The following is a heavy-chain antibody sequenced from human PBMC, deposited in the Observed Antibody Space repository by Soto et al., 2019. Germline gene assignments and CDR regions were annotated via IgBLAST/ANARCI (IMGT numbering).Heavy chain of an antibody. V-gene: IGHV5-51*01. CDR2: IFPADSDT. CDR3: ARYYYGSGSYYDYYYYGMDV. J-gene: IGHJ6*02. D-gene: IGHD3-10*01. Sequence: PGESLKISRKGPGYSFPNYWIAWVRQMPGKGLEWMGIIFPADSDTKYSPSFQGQVTISADKSISTAYLQWSSLKASDTAMYYCARYYYGSGSYYDYYYYGMDVWGQGTTVTVSS. CDR1: GYSFPNYW.